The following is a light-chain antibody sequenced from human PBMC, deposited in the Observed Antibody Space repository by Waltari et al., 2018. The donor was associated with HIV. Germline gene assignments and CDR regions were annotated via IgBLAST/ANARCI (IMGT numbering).Light chain of an antibody. V-gene: IGKV3-20*01. CDR2: GAS. J-gene: IGKJ5*01. Sequence: IVLTQSPGTLSLSPGEGAALSCRASQRVTGDYLAWYQKTPGQPPRVLILGASSRATGIPDRFTGSGSGTDFTLTISRLEPEDSAVYYCQQYATSQSITFGQGTRLEI. CDR1: QRVTGDY. CDR3: QQYATSQSIT.